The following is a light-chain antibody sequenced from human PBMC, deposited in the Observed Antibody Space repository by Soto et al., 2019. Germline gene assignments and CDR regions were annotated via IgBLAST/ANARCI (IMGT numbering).Light chain of an antibody. CDR2: DDS. CDR3: CSYAGSNNVV. CDR1: SSDVGNYNL. V-gene: IGLV2-23*01. J-gene: IGLJ2*01. Sequence: QPVLTQPASVSGSPGQSITISCTGTSSDVGNYNLVSWYQQLPGKVPKLMIHDDSKRPSGVSNRFSGSKSGNTASLTISGLQAEDEADYYCCSYAGSNNVVFGGGTKLTVL.